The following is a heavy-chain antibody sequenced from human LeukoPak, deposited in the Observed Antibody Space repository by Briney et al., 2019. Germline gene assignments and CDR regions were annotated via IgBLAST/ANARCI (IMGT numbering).Heavy chain of an antibody. CDR1: GYTFTSYG. CDR2: ISAYNGNT. CDR3: ARAQSITIFGVVIPGFDY. J-gene: IGHJ4*02. Sequence: ASVKVSCKASGYTFTSYGISWVRQAPGQGLEWMGWISAYNGNTNYAQKLQGRVTMTTDTSTSTAYMELRSLRSDDTAVYYCARAQSITIFGVVIPGFDYWGQGALVTVSS. D-gene: IGHD3-3*01. V-gene: IGHV1-18*01.